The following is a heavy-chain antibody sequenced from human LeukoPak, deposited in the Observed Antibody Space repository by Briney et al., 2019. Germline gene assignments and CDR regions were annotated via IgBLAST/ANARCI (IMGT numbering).Heavy chain of an antibody. CDR3: AALKRYCSSTRCIAAAPWGMDV. CDR2: ISYDGSNK. D-gene: IGHD2-2*01. J-gene: IGHJ6*02. Sequence: GGSPRLSCAASGFTFSSYAMHWVRQAPGKGLEWVAVISYDGSNKYYADSVKGRFTISRDNSKNTLYLQMNSLRAEDTAVYYCAALKRYCSSTRCIAAAPWGMDVWGQGTTVTVSS. CDR1: GFTFSSYA. V-gene: IGHV3-30-3*01.